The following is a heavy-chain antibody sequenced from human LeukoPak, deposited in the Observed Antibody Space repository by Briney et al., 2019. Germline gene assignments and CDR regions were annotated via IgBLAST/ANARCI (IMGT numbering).Heavy chain of an antibody. D-gene: IGHD3-22*01. V-gene: IGHV3-20*04. Sequence: RPGGSLRLSCAASGFTFDDYGMSWVRQAPGKGLEWVSGINWNGGSTGYADSVKGRFTISRDNSKNTLYLQMNSLRAEDTAVYYCAKDLRMYDSSGYYYDYWGQGTLVTVSS. J-gene: IGHJ4*02. CDR1: GFTFDDYG. CDR2: INWNGGST. CDR3: AKDLRMYDSSGYYYDY.